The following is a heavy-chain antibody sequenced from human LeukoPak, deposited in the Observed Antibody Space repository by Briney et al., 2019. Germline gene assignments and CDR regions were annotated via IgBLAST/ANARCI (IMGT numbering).Heavy chain of an antibody. D-gene: IGHD3-10*01. Sequence: GGSLRLSCAASGFLISNDVMTWVRQAPGKGLEWVSAIGADGHSTDYANSVKGRFTISRDNAKNSLYLQMNSLRAEDTAVYYCARVSPYGSGSRLGDYWGQGTLVTVSS. CDR2: IGADGHST. V-gene: IGHV3-23*01. J-gene: IGHJ4*02. CDR1: GFLISNDV. CDR3: ARVSPYGSGSRLGDY.